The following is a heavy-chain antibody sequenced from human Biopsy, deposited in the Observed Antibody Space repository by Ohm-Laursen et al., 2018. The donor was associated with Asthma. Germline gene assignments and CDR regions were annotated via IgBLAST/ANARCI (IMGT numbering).Heavy chain of an antibody. D-gene: IGHD3-9*01. CDR2: FNPVNGNA. CDR1: GYSFATNS. V-gene: IGHV1-3*01. J-gene: IGHJ3*01. CDR3: ARTYYDFLTGQVKDVFGV. Sequence: SVTVSCNASGYSFATNSIHWVRQAPGQRPEWMGWFNPVNGNAKVSEKFQGRVSITRDTSASTAYMELRSLRSEDTATYYCARTYYDFLTGQVKDVFGVWGQGTMVTVSS.